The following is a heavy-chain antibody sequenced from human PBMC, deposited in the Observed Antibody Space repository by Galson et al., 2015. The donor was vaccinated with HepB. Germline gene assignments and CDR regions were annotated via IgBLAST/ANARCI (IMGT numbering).Heavy chain of an antibody. CDR2: ISRSSKVI. Sequence: SLRLSCAASGFTFSDYRMNWVRQAPGKGLEWISYISRSSKVIHNADSVKGRFTISRDNAKNSLYLQMDSLRDGDTAVYYCVRDGGDSYNWFDLWGQGTLVTVSS. CDR1: GFTFSDYR. J-gene: IGHJ5*02. V-gene: IGHV3-48*02. CDR3: VRDGGDSYNWFDL. D-gene: IGHD2-21*01.